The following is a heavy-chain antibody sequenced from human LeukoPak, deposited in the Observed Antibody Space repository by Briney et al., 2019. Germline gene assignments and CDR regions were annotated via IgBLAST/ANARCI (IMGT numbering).Heavy chain of an antibody. CDR1: GGSFSGYY. Sequence: PSETLSLTCAVYGGSFSGYYWSWIRQPPGKGLEWIGEINRSGSTNYNPSLKSRVTISVDTSKNQFSLKLSSVTAADTAVYYCARGRRYCSSTSCYTGLRYWGQGTLVTVSS. CDR2: INRSGST. J-gene: IGHJ4*02. D-gene: IGHD2-2*02. V-gene: IGHV4-34*01. CDR3: ARGRRYCSSTSCYTGLRY.